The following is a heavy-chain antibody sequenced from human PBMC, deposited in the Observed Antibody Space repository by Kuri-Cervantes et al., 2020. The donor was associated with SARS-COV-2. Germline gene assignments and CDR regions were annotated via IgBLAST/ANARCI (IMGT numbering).Heavy chain of an antibody. J-gene: IGHJ4*02. V-gene: IGHV5-51*01. CDR3: ARQWGSLETVYYFDY. Sequence: GESLKISCKGSGYSFTSYWIGWVRQMPGKGLEWMGIIYPGDSDTRYSPSFQGQVTISADKSLSTAYLQWTSLKASDTAMYYCARQWGSLETVYYFDYWGQGTLVTVSS. CDR1: GYSFTSYW. CDR2: IYPGDSDT. D-gene: IGHD2-21*02.